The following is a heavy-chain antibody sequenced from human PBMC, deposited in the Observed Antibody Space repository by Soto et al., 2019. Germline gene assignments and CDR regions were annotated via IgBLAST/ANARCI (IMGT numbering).Heavy chain of an antibody. J-gene: IGHJ6*03. V-gene: IGHV3-9*01. CDR3: AKDIKPLYYYYYMDV. CDR2: ISRNSGSI. CDR1: GFTFDDYA. Sequence: PGGSLRLSCAASGFTFDDYAMHWVRQAPGKSLERVSGISRNSGSIGYADSVKGRFTISRDKAKNSLYLQMNSLRAEDTALYYCAKDIKPLYYYYYMDVWGKGTTVTVFS.